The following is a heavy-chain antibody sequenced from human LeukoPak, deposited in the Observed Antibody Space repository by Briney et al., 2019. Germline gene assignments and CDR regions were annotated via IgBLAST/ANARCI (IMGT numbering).Heavy chain of an antibody. J-gene: IGHJ4*02. CDR1: GFTFSSYA. V-gene: IGHV3-23*01. CDR2: ISGSGGGT. CDR3: AKVKYTYGQTPDY. Sequence: GGSLRLSCTVSGFTFSSYAMSWVRQAPGKGLEWVSAISGSGGGTYYADSVKGRFTISRDNSKNTLYLQMNSLTAEDTAVYYCAKVKYTYGQTPDYWGQGTLVTVSS. D-gene: IGHD5-18*01.